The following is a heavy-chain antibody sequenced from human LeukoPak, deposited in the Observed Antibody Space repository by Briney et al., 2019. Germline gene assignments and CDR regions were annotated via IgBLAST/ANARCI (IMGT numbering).Heavy chain of an antibody. D-gene: IGHD3-3*01. Sequence: ASVTVSCKASGYTFTSYYMHWVRQAPGQGLEWMGIINPSGGSTNYAQKFQGRVTMTRDMSTSTVYMELSSLRSEDTAVYYCAREGFWSGYYFTGDYWGQGTLVTVSS. J-gene: IGHJ4*02. CDR3: AREGFWSGYYFTGDY. CDR1: GYTFTSYY. CDR2: INPSGGST. V-gene: IGHV1-46*01.